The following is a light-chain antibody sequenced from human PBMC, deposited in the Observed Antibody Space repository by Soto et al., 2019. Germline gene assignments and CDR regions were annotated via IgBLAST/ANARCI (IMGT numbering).Light chain of an antibody. Sequence: QSALTQPPSASGTPGQRVTVSCSGSSSNIGSSTVNWYQHLPGTAPKLLIYNNNQRPSGVPDRFSGSKSGTSASLAISGLQSEDEADYFCAAWDDSLDVLIFGGGTKVTVL. V-gene: IGLV1-44*01. CDR1: SSNIGSST. CDR3: AAWDDSLDVLI. CDR2: NNN. J-gene: IGLJ2*01.